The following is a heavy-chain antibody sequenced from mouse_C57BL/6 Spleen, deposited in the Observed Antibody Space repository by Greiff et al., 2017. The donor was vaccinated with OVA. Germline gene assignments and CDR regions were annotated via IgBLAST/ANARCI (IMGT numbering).Heavy chain of an antibody. CDR1: GFTFSDYG. CDR3: ARDDGYYSDY. Sequence: EVKVVESGGGLVKPGGSLKLSCAASGFTFSDYGMHWVRQAPEKGLEWVAYISSGSSTIYYADTVKGRFTISRDNAKNTLFLQMTSLRSEDTAMYYCARDDGYYSDYWGQGTTLTVSS. CDR2: ISSGSSTI. V-gene: IGHV5-17*01. D-gene: IGHD2-3*01. J-gene: IGHJ2*01.